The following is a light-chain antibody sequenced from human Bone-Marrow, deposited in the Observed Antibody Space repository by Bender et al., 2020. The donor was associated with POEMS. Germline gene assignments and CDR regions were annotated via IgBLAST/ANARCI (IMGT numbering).Light chain of an antibody. Sequence: QSALTQPPSASGSPGQSVTISCTGTSSDVGDYNFVSWYQQHPGEAPKLMIYEVSKRPSGVPDRFSGSKSGNTASLTVSGLQAEDEADYYCSSYAGSNYVFGTGTKVTVL. J-gene: IGLJ1*01. CDR2: EVS. CDR1: SSDVGDYNF. CDR3: SSYAGSNYV. V-gene: IGLV2-8*01.